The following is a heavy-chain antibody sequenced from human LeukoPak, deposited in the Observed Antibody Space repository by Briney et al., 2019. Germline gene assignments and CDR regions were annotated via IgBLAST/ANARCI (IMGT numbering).Heavy chain of an antibody. Sequence: PSETLSLTCTVSGGSISSYYWSWIRQPPGKGLEWIGYIYYSGSTNYNPSLKGRVTISVDTSKNQFSLKLSSVTAADTAVYYCARRGGGNIDAFDIWGQGTMVTVSS. V-gene: IGHV4-59*01. CDR3: ARRGGGNIDAFDI. J-gene: IGHJ3*02. D-gene: IGHD4-23*01. CDR2: IYYSGST. CDR1: GGSISSYY.